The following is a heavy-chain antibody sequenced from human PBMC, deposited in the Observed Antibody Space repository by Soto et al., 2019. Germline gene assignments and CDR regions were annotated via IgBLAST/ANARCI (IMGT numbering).Heavy chain of an antibody. CDR3: SKDKERGGYDSDFDS. D-gene: IGHD3-3*01. V-gene: IGHV3-23*01. CDR1: GFTLGTYG. J-gene: IGHJ4*02. CDR2: ITGGNT. Sequence: EVQLLESGGGLIQPGGSLRLSCAASGFTLGTYGMGWVRQAPGKGLEWVSTITGGNTYYAASVKGRFTIYRDNSKNTLYLQMSHRRAEDTALYYCSKDKERGGYDSDFDSWGQGTLVTVS.